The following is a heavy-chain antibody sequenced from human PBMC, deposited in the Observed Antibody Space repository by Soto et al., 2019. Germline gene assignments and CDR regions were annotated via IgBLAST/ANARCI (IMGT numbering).Heavy chain of an antibody. J-gene: IGHJ6*02. D-gene: IGHD2-2*01. V-gene: IGHV4-59*01. Sequence: XTLSLTCTVSGGSISSYYWSWIRQPPGKGVEWIGYIYYSGSTNYNPSLKSRFTISVDTSKNQFSLKLSSVTAADTAVYYCARGLIVVVPAANDLYGMDVWGQGTTVTVS. CDR1: GGSISSYY. CDR2: IYYSGST. CDR3: ARGLIVVVPAANDLYGMDV.